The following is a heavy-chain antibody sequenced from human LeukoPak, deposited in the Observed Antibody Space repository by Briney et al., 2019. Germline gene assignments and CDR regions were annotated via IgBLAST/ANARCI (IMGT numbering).Heavy chain of an antibody. CDR3: ARVPCSSTSCYHYYYYMDV. D-gene: IGHD2-2*01. CDR1: GGSISSYY. J-gene: IGHJ6*03. Sequence: SETLSLTCTVSGGSISSYYWSWIRQPPGKGLEWIGYIYYSGSTNYNPSLKSRVTISVDTSKNQFSLKLSSVIAADTAVYYCARVPCSSTSCYHYYYYMDVWGKGTTVTVSS. V-gene: IGHV4-59*01. CDR2: IYYSGST.